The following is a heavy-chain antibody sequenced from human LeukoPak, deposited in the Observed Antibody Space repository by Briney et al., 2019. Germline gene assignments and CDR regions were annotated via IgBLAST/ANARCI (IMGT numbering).Heavy chain of an antibody. CDR3: SKGAAAGKKNPFDY. CDR2: ISWNSGSI. CDR1: GFTFDDYA. Sequence: GRSLRFSCAASGFTFDDYAMHWVRQAPGKGLELVSGISWNSGSIGYADSVKGRFTISRDNAKNSLYLQMNSLRAEDTALYYWSKGAAAGKKNPFDYWGQGTLVTVSS. D-gene: IGHD6-13*01. J-gene: IGHJ4*02. V-gene: IGHV3-9*01.